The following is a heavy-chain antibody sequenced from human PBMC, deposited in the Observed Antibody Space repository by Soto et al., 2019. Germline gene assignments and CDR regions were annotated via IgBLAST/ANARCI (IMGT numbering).Heavy chain of an antibody. CDR3: ARGYSGWYYLGDN. CDR1: GYTVTDYA. D-gene: IGHD6-19*01. V-gene: IGHV1-3*01. Sequence: ASVKVSCKSSGYTVTDYAIYWVRQAPGQSLEWMGWITPGNSKTRYSEKFQGRVTITCDTSATTAYMELSSLRSEDTAVYYCARGYSGWYYLGDNWGQGPLVTVSS. CDR2: ITPGNSKT. J-gene: IGHJ4*02.